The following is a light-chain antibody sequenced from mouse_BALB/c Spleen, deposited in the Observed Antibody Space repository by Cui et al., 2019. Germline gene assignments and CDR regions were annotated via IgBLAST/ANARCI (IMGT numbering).Light chain of an antibody. CDR2: RVS. Sequence: DAVMTQTPLSLPVSLGDQASISCRSSQSLENSNGNTYLNWYLQKPGQSPQLLIYRVSNRFSGVLDRFSGSGSGTDFTLKISRVEAEDLGVYFCLQVTHVRTFGGGTELEIK. J-gene: IGKJ1*01. V-gene: IGKV1-122*01. CDR3: LQVTHVRT. CDR1: QSLENSNGNTY.